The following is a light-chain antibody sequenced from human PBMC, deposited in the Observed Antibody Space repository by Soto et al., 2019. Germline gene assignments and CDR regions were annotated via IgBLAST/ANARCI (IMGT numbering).Light chain of an antibody. CDR3: QQYGSSPPVT. V-gene: IGKV3-20*01. J-gene: IGKJ3*01. CDR2: GVS. CDR1: QSVSNSY. Sequence: EIVLTQSPGILSLSPGERATLSCRTSQSVSNSYLAWYQQKPGQAPRLLISGVSSRATGIPDRCSGSGSGTDFTLTISRLEPDDFAVYYCQQYGSSPPVTFGPGTRVDI.